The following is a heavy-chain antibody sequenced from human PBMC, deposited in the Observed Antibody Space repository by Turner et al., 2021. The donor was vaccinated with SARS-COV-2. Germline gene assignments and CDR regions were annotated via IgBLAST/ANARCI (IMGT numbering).Heavy chain of an antibody. J-gene: IGHJ4*02. CDR1: GFTFSDYW. D-gene: IGHD6-19*01. Sequence: EVQLVESGGGLVQPGGSLRLSCAASGFTFSDYWMTWVRQAPGKGLEWVANIRQDGIEKNYVDSVKGRFTISRDNAKNSVFLRMNSLRDEDTALYYCARGTVAAHWGQGTQVTVSS. CDR2: IRQDGIEK. CDR3: ARGTVAAH. V-gene: IGHV3-7*04.